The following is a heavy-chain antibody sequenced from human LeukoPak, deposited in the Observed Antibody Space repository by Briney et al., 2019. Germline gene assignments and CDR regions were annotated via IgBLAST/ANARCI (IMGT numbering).Heavy chain of an antibody. CDR2: IYYSGRS. CDR3: ARLMRSSAFYFAN. D-gene: IGHD2-8*01. Sequence: ETLSLTCTVSGGSISSSSCYWGWIRQPPGKGLEWIGSIYYSGRSYYNPSLKSRVTISVDTSKNQFSLMLSSVTAADTAVYYCARLMRSSAFYFANCREGTLVTVSS. CDR1: GGSISSSSCY. J-gene: IGHJ4*02. V-gene: IGHV4-39*01.